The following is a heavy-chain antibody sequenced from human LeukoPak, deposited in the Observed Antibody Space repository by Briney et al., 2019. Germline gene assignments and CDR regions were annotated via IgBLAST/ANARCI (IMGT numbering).Heavy chain of an antibody. CDR1: GGSISSYY. J-gene: IGHJ4*02. Sequence: SETLSLTCTVSGGSISSYYWSWIRQPPGKGLEWIGYIYYSGGTNYNPSLKSRVTISVDTSKNQFSLKLSSVTAADTAVYYCARDRRVAGTHFDYWGQGTLVTVSS. D-gene: IGHD6-19*01. V-gene: IGHV4-59*01. CDR3: ARDRRVAGTHFDY. CDR2: IYYSGGT.